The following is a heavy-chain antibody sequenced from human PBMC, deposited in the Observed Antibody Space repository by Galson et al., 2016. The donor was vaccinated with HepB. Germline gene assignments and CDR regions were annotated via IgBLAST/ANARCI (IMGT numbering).Heavy chain of an antibody. D-gene: IGHD1-1*01. CDR1: GFTFSSYL. J-gene: IGHJ6*02. CDR2: ANAGDSNT. V-gene: IGHV3-23*01. CDR3: ARRTTGTIWSVDI. Sequence: SLRLSCAASGFTFSSYLMSWVRQAPGKGLGWVSAANAGDSNTYYIDSVKGRFTISRDNSKSTVYLQMDSLRAEDTAVYYCARRTTGTIWSVDIWGQGTTVTVSS.